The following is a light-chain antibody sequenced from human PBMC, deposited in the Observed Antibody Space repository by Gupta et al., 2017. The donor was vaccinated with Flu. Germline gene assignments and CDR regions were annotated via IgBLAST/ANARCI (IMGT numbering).Light chain of an antibody. CDR2: ATS. Sequence: IHLTQSPSSLSASLGDRITITCRASQDINTYLNWYQQRPGKAPEVLICATSTIKNDVPSRFSGSGAGREFTLTSSSLQNEDIDTYGSQESDNHVFGRGTMVE. J-gene: IGKJ2*01. V-gene: IGKV1-39*01. CDR1: QDINTY. CDR3: QESDNHV.